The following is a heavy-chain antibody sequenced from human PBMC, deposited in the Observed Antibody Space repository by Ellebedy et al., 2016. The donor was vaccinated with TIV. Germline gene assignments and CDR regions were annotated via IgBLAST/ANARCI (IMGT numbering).Heavy chain of an antibody. J-gene: IGHJ6*02. V-gene: IGHV3-7*01. CDR3: ATQGSISGRTQCHYYFYGMGV. D-gene: IGHD1-26*01. CDR1: GFTFSDYW. CDR2: MNQDGSEK. Sequence: GESLKISCAASGFTFSDYWMTWVRQAPGKGLEWVAGMNQDGSEKYYVDSVEGRFTISRDNAKNSLYLQMNSLRAEDTAVYYCATQGSISGRTQCHYYFYGMGVWGQGTTVTVSS.